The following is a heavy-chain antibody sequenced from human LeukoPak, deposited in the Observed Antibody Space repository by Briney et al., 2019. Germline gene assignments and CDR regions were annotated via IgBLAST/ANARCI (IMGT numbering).Heavy chain of an antibody. CDR2: IYYSGST. CDR3: ARETLTTSRWFGP. J-gene: IGHJ5*02. D-gene: IGHD4-17*01. V-gene: IGHV4-30-4*08. Sequence: SWIRQPPGKGLEWIGYIYYSGSTYYNPSLKSRVTISVDTSKNQFSLKLSSVTAADTAVYYCARETLTTSRWFGPWGQGTLVTVSS.